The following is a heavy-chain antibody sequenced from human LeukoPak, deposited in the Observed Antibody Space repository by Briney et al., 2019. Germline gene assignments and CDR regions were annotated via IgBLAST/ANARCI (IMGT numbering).Heavy chain of an antibody. Sequence: GGSLRLSCAASGFTFSDYYMSWIRQAPGKGLEWVSYISSSSSYTNYADSVKGRFTISRDNAKNSLYLQMNSLGAEDTAVYYCARGSFGFLGWFGELWVWGQGTLVTVSS. V-gene: IGHV3-11*06. J-gene: IGHJ4*02. CDR1: GFTFSDYY. CDR3: ARGSFGFLGWFGELWV. D-gene: IGHD3-10*01. CDR2: ISSSSSYT.